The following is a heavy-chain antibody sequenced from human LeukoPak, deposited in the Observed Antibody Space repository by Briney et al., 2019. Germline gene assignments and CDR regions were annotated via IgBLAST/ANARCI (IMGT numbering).Heavy chain of an antibody. CDR3: ARLLAYGSGAEAFDY. D-gene: IGHD3-10*01. CDR1: GFTFSTYS. J-gene: IGHJ4*02. V-gene: IGHV3-21*01. Sequence: GGSLRLSCAASGFTFSTYSMNWVRQAPGKGLQWVSSITRSSYIYYADSVKGRFTISRDNARSSLYLQMNSLRAGDTAVYYCARLLAYGSGAEAFDYWGQGTLVTVSS. CDR2: ITRSSYI.